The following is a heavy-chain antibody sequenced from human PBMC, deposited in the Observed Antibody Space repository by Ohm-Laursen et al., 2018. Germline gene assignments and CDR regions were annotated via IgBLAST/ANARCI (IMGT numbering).Heavy chain of an antibody. D-gene: IGHD1-26*01. CDR3: ARVFRRVESTSDYYYYGMDV. CDR2: IIPIFGTA. Sequence: SVKVSCKVSGGTFSSYAISWVRQAPGQGLEWMGGIIPIFGTANYAQKFQGRVTITADKSTSTAYMELSSLRSEDTAVYYCARVFRRVESTSDYYYYGMDVWGQGTTVTVSS. CDR1: GGTFSSYA. J-gene: IGHJ6*02. V-gene: IGHV1-69*06.